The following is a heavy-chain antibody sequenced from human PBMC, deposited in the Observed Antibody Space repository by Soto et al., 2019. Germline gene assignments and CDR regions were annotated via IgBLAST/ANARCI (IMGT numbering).Heavy chain of an antibody. CDR3: ARLGYCSGGSCYSRPLDAFDI. Sequence: SETLSLTCAVSGYSISSSSYYWGWIRQPPGKGLEWIGSIYYSGSTYYNPSLKSRVTISVDTSKNQFSLKLSSVTAADTAVYYCARLGYCSGGSCYSRPLDAFDIWGQGTMVTVSS. CDR2: IYYSGST. D-gene: IGHD2-15*01. J-gene: IGHJ3*02. V-gene: IGHV4-39*07. CDR1: GYSISSSSYY.